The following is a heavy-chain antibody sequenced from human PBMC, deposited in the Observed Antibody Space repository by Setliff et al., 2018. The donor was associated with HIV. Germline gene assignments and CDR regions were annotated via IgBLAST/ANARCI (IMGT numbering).Heavy chain of an antibody. CDR2: MFRGGGR. J-gene: IGHJ4*02. Sequence: PSETLSLTCTVSGNSTTSSDYYWTWIRQSPERGLEWIGSMFRGGGRQFQPSLASRVSISGATSKNQFSLKLSSVTAADTAVYYCARGRGWDIPPPPNYYFDYWGQGTLVTVSS. D-gene: IGHD1-26*01. V-gene: IGHV4-61*08. CDR1: GNSTTSSDYY. CDR3: ARGRGWDIPPPPNYYFDY.